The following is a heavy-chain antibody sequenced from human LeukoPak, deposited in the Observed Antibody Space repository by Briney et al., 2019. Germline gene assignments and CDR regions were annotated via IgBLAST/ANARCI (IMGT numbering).Heavy chain of an antibody. V-gene: IGHV3-7*01. Sequence: GGSLRLSCAASGFTFSSYWMSWVRQAPEKGLEWVANIKQDGSEKYYVDSVKGRFTISRDNAKNSLYLQMNSLRAEDTAVYYCARSHQLLGYGMDVWGQGTTVTVSS. J-gene: IGHJ6*02. CDR2: IKQDGSEK. D-gene: IGHD2-2*01. CDR3: ARSHQLLGYGMDV. CDR1: GFTFSSYW.